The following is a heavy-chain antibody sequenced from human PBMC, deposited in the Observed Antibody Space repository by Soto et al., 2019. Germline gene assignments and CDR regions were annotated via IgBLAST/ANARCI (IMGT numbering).Heavy chain of an antibody. Sequence: PGESLKISCKGSGYSFTSYWISWVRQMPGKGLEWMGRIDPSDSYTNYSPSFQGHVTISADKSISTAYLQWSSLKASDTAMYYCARFVLVPAANGDSWNFGLDVWGQGTTVTVSS. D-gene: IGHD2-2*01. CDR1: GYSFTSYW. J-gene: IGHJ6*02. V-gene: IGHV5-10-1*01. CDR2: IDPSDSYT. CDR3: ARFVLVPAANGDSWNFGLDV.